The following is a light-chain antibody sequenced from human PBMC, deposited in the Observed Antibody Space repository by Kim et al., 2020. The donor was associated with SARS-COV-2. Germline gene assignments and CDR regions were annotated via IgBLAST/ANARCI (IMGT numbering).Light chain of an antibody. CDR3: SSSTSRMNWV. J-gene: IGLJ3*02. CDR2: DVS. CDR1: SDDIGRYKY. Sequence: QSASVSGSPGQSITISCTGTSDDIGRYKYVSWYQQIAGRVPKLIISDVSDRPSGISHRFSGSKSGNTASLTISGLQAEDEGDYYCSSSTSRMNWVFGGGTKVTVL. V-gene: IGLV2-14*03.